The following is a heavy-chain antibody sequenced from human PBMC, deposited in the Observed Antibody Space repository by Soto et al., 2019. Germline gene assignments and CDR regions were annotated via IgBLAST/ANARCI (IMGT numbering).Heavy chain of an antibody. Sequence: SETLSLTCTVSGGSISSSSCYWGWIRQPPGKGLEWIGSIYYSGSTYYNPSLKSRVTISVDASKNQFSLKLSSVTAADTAVYYCARHTYYYDSSGCYFDYWGQGTLVTVSS. CDR3: ARHTYYYDSSGCYFDY. D-gene: IGHD3-22*01. CDR2: IYYSGST. V-gene: IGHV4-39*01. CDR1: GGSISSSSCY. J-gene: IGHJ4*02.